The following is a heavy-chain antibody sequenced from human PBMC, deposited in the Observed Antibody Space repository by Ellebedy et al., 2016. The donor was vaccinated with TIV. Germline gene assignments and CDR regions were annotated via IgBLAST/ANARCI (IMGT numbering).Heavy chain of an antibody. V-gene: IGHV4-59*01. CDR2: IYNSGST. CDR1: GGAISRYY. CDR3: ARDGGDYGDYVGMDV. D-gene: IGHD4-17*01. Sequence: SETLSLXXTVSGGAISRYYWSWIRQPPGKGLEWLAYIYNSGSTNYNPSLKSRVTISVDTSKNRFSLKLSSVTAADTAVYYCARDGGDYGDYVGMDVWGQGTTVTVSS. J-gene: IGHJ6*02.